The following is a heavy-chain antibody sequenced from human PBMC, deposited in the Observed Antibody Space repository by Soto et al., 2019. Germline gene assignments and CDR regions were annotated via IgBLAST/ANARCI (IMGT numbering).Heavy chain of an antibody. CDR3: AKDDGRVAYYFDY. Sequence: EVQLLESGGGLVQPGGSLRLSCAAYGFTFSSYAMSWVRQAPGKGLEWVSALSGSGGSTYYADSVKGRFTIARDNSKNTLYRKMNSLSADDTAVYYCAKDDGRVAYYFDYWGQRTLVTVSS. D-gene: IGHD2-15*01. CDR2: LSGSGGST. V-gene: IGHV3-23*01. CDR1: GFTFSSYA. J-gene: IGHJ4*02.